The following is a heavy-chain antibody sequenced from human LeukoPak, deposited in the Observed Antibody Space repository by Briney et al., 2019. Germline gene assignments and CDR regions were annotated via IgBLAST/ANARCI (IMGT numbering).Heavy chain of an antibody. CDR3: ARDRHCSSTSCYFRYYYYYGMDV. J-gene: IGHJ6*02. CDR2: ISAYNGNT. V-gene: IGHV1-18*01. Sequence: GASVKVSCKASGYTFTSYGIGWVRQAPGQGLEWMGWISAYNGNTNYAQKLQGRVTMTTDTSTSTAYMELRSLRSDDTAVYYCARDRHCSSTSCYFRYYYYYGMDVWGQGTTVTVSS. D-gene: IGHD2-2*01. CDR1: GYTFTSYG.